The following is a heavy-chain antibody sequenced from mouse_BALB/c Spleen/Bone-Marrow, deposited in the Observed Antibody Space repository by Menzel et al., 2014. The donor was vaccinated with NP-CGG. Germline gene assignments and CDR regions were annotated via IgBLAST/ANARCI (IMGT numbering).Heavy chain of an antibody. Sequence: QVHVKQSGAELVRPGASVTLSCKASGYTFTDYEMHWVKQTPVHGLEWIGAIDPETGGTAYNQKFKGKATLTADKSSSTVYGSLHSRTSQNSAVYYCARGCKFSTTVVLDFDYWGQGTTPTVSS. CDR3: ARGCKFSTTVVLDFDY. D-gene: IGHD1-1*01. J-gene: IGHJ2*01. CDR2: IDPETGGT. V-gene: IGHV1-15*01. CDR1: GYTFTDYE.